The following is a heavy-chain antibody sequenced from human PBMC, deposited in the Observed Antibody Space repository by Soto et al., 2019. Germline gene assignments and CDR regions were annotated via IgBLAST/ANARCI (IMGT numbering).Heavy chain of an antibody. Sequence: ASVKVSCKASGYTFTSYYMHWVRQAPGQGLEWMGIINPSAGSTTYAQKFQGRVTMTRDTSTDTVYMELSSLRAEDTAVYYCATSQERTLGAFDIWGQGTMVTVSS. CDR2: INPSAGST. CDR1: GYTFTSYY. V-gene: IGHV1-46*01. CDR3: ATSQERTLGAFDI. D-gene: IGHD1-1*01. J-gene: IGHJ3*02.